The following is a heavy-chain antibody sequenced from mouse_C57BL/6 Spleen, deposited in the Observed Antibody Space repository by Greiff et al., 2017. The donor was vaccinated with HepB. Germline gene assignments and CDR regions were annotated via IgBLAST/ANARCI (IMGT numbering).Heavy chain of an antibody. Sequence: VQLQESGAELVRPGASVTLSCKASGYTFTDYEMHWVKQTPVHGLEWIGAIDPETGGTAYNQKFKGKAILTADKSSSTAYMELRSLTSEDSAVYYCTRKIYDGYYEFAYWGQGTLVTVSA. J-gene: IGHJ3*01. V-gene: IGHV1-15*01. CDR3: TRKIYDGYYEFAY. CDR2: IDPETGGT. CDR1: GYTFTDYE. D-gene: IGHD2-3*01.